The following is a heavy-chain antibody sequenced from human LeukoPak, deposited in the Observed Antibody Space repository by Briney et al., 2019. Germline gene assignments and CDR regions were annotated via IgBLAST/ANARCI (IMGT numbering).Heavy chain of an antibody. CDR2: INHSGST. J-gene: IGHJ6*02. D-gene: IGHD6-6*01. Sequence: SETLSLTCAVYGGSFSGYCWSWVRQPPGKGLEWIGEINHSGSTNYNPSLKSRVTISVDTSKNQFSLKLSSVTAADTAVYYCARPLARPMDVWGQGTTVTVSS. CDR1: GGSFSGYC. CDR3: ARPLARPMDV. V-gene: IGHV4-34*01.